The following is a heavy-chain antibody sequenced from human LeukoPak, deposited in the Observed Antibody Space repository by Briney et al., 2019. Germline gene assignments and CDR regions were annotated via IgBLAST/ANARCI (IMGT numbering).Heavy chain of an antibody. CDR3: ARSGGPLNWFDP. Sequence: SETLSLTCAVYGVSFSGYYWSWIRQPPGKGLEWIGDINHTGSTNYNPSLKSRVTISVDTSKNQFSLKLSSVTAADTAVYYCARSGGPLNWFDPWGQGTLVTVSS. CDR1: GVSFSGYY. CDR2: INHTGST. V-gene: IGHV4-34*01. J-gene: IGHJ5*02.